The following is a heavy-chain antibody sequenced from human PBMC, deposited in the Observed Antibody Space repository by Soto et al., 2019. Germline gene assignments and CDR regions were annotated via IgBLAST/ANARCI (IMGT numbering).Heavy chain of an antibody. V-gene: IGHV3-30-3*01. CDR1: GFTFSSYA. CDR2: ISYDGSNK. Sequence: QVPLVESGGGVVQPGRSLRLSCAASGFTFSSYAMHWVRQAPGKGLEWVAVISYDGSNKYYADSVKGRFTISRDNSKNTLYLQMNSLRAEDTAVYYCARDQKDYDSGMDVWGQGTTVTVSS. J-gene: IGHJ6*02. CDR3: ARDQKDYDSGMDV. D-gene: IGHD3-3*01.